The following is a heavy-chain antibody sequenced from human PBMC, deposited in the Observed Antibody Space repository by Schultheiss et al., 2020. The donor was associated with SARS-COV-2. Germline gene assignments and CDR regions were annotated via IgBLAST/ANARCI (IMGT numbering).Heavy chain of an antibody. V-gene: IGHV4-39*07. J-gene: IGHJ6*02. D-gene: IGHD6-19*01. Sequence: SQTLSLTCTVSGGSISSSSYYWGWIRQPPGKGLEWIGSIYYSGSTYYNPSLKSRVTISVDTSKNQFSLKLTSVTAADTAVYYCAKEYSSGWDSNYYYGMDVWGQGTTVTVSS. CDR3: AKEYSSGWDSNYYYGMDV. CDR2: IYYSGST. CDR1: GGSISSSSYY.